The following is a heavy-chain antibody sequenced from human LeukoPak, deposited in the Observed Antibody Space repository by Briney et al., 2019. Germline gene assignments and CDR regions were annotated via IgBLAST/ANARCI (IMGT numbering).Heavy chain of an antibody. Sequence: SVKVSCKASGGTFSSYAISWVRQAPGQGLEWMGRIIPILGIANYAQKFQGRVTITADKSTSTAYMELSSLRSEDTAVYYCARGEMATPLDYWGQGTLVTVSS. CDR2: IIPILGIA. D-gene: IGHD5-24*01. V-gene: IGHV1-69*04. CDR1: GGTFSSYA. J-gene: IGHJ4*02. CDR3: ARGEMATPLDY.